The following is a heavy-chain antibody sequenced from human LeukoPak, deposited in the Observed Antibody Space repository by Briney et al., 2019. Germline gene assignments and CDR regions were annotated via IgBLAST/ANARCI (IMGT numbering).Heavy chain of an antibody. J-gene: IGHJ4*02. V-gene: IGHV1-69*05. CDR3: ARDDSYGYVLGY. Sequence: SVKVSCKASGGTFSSYAISWVRQAPGQGLEWVGGIIPIFGTANYAQKFQGRVAITTDESTSTAYMELSSLRSEDTAVYYCARDDSYGYVLGYWGQGTLVTVSS. D-gene: IGHD5-18*01. CDR2: IIPIFGTA. CDR1: GGTFSSYA.